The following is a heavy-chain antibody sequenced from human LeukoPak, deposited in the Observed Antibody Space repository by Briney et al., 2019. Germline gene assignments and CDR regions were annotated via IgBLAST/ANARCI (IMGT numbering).Heavy chain of an antibody. D-gene: IGHD3-22*01. CDR3: AKVITYDSSGYYRHPDY. Sequence: GVSLRLSCAASGFTFRSFGMHWVRQAPGKGLEWVAVISYDGSNKYYADSVKGRFTISRDNSKKTLNLQMSSLRAEDTAVYFCAKVITYDSSGYYRHPDYWGQGTLVTVSS. CDR1: GFTFRSFG. J-gene: IGHJ4*02. CDR2: ISYDGSNK. V-gene: IGHV3-30*18.